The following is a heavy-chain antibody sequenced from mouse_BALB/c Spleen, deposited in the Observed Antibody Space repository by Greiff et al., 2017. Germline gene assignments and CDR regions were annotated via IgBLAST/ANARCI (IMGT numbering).Heavy chain of an antibody. J-gene: IGHJ4*01. Sequence: EVQLVESGPELVKPGASVKMSCKASGYTFTSYVMHWVKQKPGQGLEWIGYINPYNDGTKYNEKFKGKATLTSDKSSSTAYMELSSLTSEDSAVYYCARKYYGREDYAMDYWGQGTSVTVSS. CDR1: GYTFTSYV. V-gene: IGHV1-14*01. CDR2: INPYNDGT. D-gene: IGHD1-1*01. CDR3: ARKYYGREDYAMDY.